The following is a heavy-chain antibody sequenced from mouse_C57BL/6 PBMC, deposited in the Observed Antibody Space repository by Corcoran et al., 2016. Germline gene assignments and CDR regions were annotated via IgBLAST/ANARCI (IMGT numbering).Heavy chain of an antibody. J-gene: IGHJ2*01. CDR1: GYSITSGYY. V-gene: IGHV3-6*01. D-gene: IGHD2-3*01. CDR3: ASLYDGYSFDY. CDR2: ISYDGSN. Sequence: DVQLQESGPGLVKPSQSLSLTYSVTGYSITSGYYWNWIRQFPGNKLEWMGYISYDGSNNYNTSLKNRISITRDTSKNQFFLKLNSVTTEDTATYYCASLYDGYSFDYWGQGTTLTVSS.